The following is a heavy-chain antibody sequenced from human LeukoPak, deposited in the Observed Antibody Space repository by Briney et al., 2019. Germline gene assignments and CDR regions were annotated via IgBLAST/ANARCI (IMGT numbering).Heavy chain of an antibody. CDR2: ISSSGSTI. CDR3: ASVDVVVVAATYMDV. CDR1: GFTFSSYE. D-gene: IGHD2-15*01. V-gene: IGHV3-48*03. J-gene: IGHJ6*03. Sequence: GGSLRLSCAASGFTFSSYEMNWVRQAPGKGLEWVSYISSSGSTIYYADSVKGRFTISRDNAKNSLYLQMNSLRAEDTAVYYCASVDVVVVAATYMDVWGKGTTVTVSS.